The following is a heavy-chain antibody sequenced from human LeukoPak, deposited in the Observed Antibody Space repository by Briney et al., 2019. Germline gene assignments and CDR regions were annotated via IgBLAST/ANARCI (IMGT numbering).Heavy chain of an antibody. V-gene: IGHV4-59*08. CDR2: IYYSGST. Sequence: SETLSLTCTVSGGSISSYYWSWIRQPPGKGLEWIGYIYYSGSTNYNPSLKSRVTISVDTSKNQFSLKLSSVTAADTAVYYCARGGGAAGFYYYYYGMDVWGQGTTVTVSS. J-gene: IGHJ6*02. CDR3: ARGGGAAGFYYYYYGMDV. D-gene: IGHD6-13*01. CDR1: GGSISSYY.